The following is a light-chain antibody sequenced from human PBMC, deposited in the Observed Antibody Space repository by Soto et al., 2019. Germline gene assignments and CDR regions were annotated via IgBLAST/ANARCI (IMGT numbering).Light chain of an antibody. CDR3: LLYYGGAQLV. V-gene: IGLV7-43*01. Sequence: QAVVTQEPSLTVSPGGTVTLTCASSTGAVTSGNYPSWVQQKPGQTPRTLIYTTNSRPSWTPARFSGSLLGDKAALTLSGVQPEDEAEYYCLLYYGGAQLVFGGGTKLTVL. J-gene: IGLJ3*02. CDR2: TTN. CDR1: TGAVTSGNY.